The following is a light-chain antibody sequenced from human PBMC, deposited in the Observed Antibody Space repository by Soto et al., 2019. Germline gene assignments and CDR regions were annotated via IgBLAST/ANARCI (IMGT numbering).Light chain of an antibody. CDR2: RAS. CDR3: QQSYTSPPWT. Sequence: DIQMTQSPSSLSASVGDRVTITCQSSQDINNYVNWYQQKPGTAPRLLISRASSVKSGVPPRFSGSGSGRDFTLTISSLRPEDIATYFCQQSYTSPPWTFGQGTKVDIK. J-gene: IGKJ1*01. CDR1: QDINNY. V-gene: IGKV1-39*01.